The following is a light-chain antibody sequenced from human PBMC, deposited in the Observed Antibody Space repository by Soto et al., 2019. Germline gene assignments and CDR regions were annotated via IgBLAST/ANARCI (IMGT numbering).Light chain of an antibody. CDR2: AAS. J-gene: IGKJ5*01. CDR1: RGISSY. V-gene: IGKV1-9*01. Sequence: DIQLTLSPSFLSASVGDRVTITCRASRGISSYLAWYQQKPGQAAKLLIYAASTFHTGVPSRFGGSGSGTEFTLTISSVQPEDFATYYCQQLSSYLITCGQGRGGEIK. CDR3: QQLSSYLIT.